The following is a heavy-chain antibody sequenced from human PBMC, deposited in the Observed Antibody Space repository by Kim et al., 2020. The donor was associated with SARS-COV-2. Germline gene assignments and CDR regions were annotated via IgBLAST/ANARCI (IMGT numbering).Heavy chain of an antibody. J-gene: IGHJ5*02. D-gene: IGHD3-10*01. Sequence: DGSVKQDVDSVKGRFTISRDNAINSLYLQMNSLRVEDTALYYCLRDYGGSWGQGTLVTVSS. CDR3: LRDYGGS. V-gene: IGHV3-7*01. CDR2: DGSVK.